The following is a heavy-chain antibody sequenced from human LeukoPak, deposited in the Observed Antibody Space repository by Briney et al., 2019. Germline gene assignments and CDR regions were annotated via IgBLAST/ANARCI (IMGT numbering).Heavy chain of an antibody. CDR2: ILGSGTT. CDR1: EFIITTYA. J-gene: IGHJ5*02. V-gene: IGHV3-23*01. Sequence: GGSLRLSCAASEFIITTYAMAWVRQAPGKGLEWVAGILGSGTTYYSDSVKGRFTISKDNSKKMVYLQMNSLRVEDTAIYYCAKDLHYNDGRWEFDPWGQGTLVTVSS. D-gene: IGHD5-24*01. CDR3: AKDLHYNDGRWEFDP.